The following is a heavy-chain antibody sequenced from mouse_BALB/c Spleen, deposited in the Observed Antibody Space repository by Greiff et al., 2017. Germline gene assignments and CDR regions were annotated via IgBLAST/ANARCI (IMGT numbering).Heavy chain of an antibody. D-gene: IGHD3-1*01. Sequence: VQLKESGPGLVAPSQSLSITCTVSGFSLTGYGVNWVRQPPGKGLEWLGMIWGDGSTDYNSALKSRLSISKDNSKSQVFLKMNSLQTDDTARYYCAREGSSGPGAMDYWGQGTSVTVSS. CDR3: AREGSSGPGAMDY. CDR1: GFSLTGYG. J-gene: IGHJ4*01. CDR2: IWGDGST. V-gene: IGHV2-6-7*01.